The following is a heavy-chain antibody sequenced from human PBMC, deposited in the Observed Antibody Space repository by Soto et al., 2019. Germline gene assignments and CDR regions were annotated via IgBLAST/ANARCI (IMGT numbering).Heavy chain of an antibody. CDR2: IIPIFGTA. CDR1: GGTFSSYA. J-gene: IGHJ5*02. Sequence: SVKVSCKASGGTFSSYAISWVRQAPGQGLEWMGGIIPIFGTANYAQKFQGRVTITADESTSTAYMELSSLRSEDTAVYYCAGYYYDSSGYSGVYWFDPWGQGTLVTVSS. V-gene: IGHV1-69*13. CDR3: AGYYYDSSGYSGVYWFDP. D-gene: IGHD3-22*01.